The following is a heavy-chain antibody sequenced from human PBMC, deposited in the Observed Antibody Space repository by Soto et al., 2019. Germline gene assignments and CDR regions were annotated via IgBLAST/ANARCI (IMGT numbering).Heavy chain of an antibody. CDR2: IIPIFGTA. D-gene: IGHD1-26*01. V-gene: IGHV1-69*01. J-gene: IGHJ4*02. Sequence: QVQLVQSGAEVKKPGSSVNVSCKASGGTFSSYSINWVRQAPGQGLEWMGEIIPIFGTANYAQKFQGRVTITADESTSTAYMALSSLRSEDTAVYYCARDGGRHSGGIDYWGQGTLVTVSS. CDR1: GGTFSSYS. CDR3: ARDGGRHSGGIDY.